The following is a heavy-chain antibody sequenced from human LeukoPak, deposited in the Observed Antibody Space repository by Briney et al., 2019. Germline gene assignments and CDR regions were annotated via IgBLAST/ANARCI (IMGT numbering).Heavy chain of an antibody. Sequence: SVKVSCKASGYTFTGYYMHWVRQAPGQGLEWMGGIIPIFGTANYAQKFQGRVTITADKSTSTAYMELSSLRSEDTAVYYCARLTYYYDSSGLHAFDIWGQGTMVTVSS. D-gene: IGHD3-22*01. CDR2: IIPIFGTA. CDR1: GYTFTGYY. CDR3: ARLTYYYDSSGLHAFDI. J-gene: IGHJ3*02. V-gene: IGHV1-69*06.